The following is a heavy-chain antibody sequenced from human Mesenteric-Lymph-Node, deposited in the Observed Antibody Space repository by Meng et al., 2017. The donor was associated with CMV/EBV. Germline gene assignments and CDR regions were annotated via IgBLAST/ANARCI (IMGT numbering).Heavy chain of an antibody. CDR1: GGSFSGYY. D-gene: IGHD3-10*01. J-gene: IGHJ6*02. CDR3: ARDPRYCSKTLTNCYGSSYYGMDV. CDR2: ISDTGNT. Sequence: GSLRLSCAVYGGSFSGYYWSWIRQAPGKGPEWIGEISDTGNTNYNPSLKSRVIISVDTSKNQFSLKLRSVTAADSAVYYCARDPRYCSKTLTNCYGSSYYGMDVWGQGTTVTVSS. V-gene: IGHV4-34*01.